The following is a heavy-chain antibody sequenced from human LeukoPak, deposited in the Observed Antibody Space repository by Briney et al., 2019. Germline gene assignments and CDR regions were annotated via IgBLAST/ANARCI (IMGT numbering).Heavy chain of an antibody. D-gene: IGHD3-22*01. Sequence: GASVKVSCKASGYTFTNYYIKWVRQATGRGPEWVGWMNPNSGNTGYAQKFQGRVTITRNTSISTAYMELSSLRSEDTAVYYCARGSGYLRVGYWGQGTLVTVSS. V-gene: IGHV1-8*03. CDR1: GYTFTNYY. CDR2: MNPNSGNT. CDR3: ARGSGYLRVGY. J-gene: IGHJ4*02.